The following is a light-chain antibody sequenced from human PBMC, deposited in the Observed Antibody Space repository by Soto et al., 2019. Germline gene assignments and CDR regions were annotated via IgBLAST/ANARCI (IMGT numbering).Light chain of an antibody. CDR1: QSISIW. CDR2: KAS. J-gene: IGKJ1*01. Sequence: DIQMTQSPSTLSASVGDRVAITCRASQSISIWLAWYQQKPGKAPKLLIYKASSLESGVPSRFSGSGSGTEFTPTISNLQPDDFAHYYWQQYNDFTLTFGHGTKIEIK. CDR3: QQYNDFTLT. V-gene: IGKV1-5*03.